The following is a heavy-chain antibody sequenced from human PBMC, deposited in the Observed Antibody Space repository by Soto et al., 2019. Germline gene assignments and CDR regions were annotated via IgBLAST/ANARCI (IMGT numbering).Heavy chain of an antibody. CDR3: ARALVVVPAARPNWFDP. Sequence: ASVKVSCKASGYTFTSYGISWVRQAPGQGLEWMGWISAYNGNTNYAQKLQGRVTMTTDTSTSTAYMELRSLRSDDTAVYYCARALVVVPAARPNWFDPWGQGTLVTVSS. J-gene: IGHJ5*02. D-gene: IGHD2-2*01. CDR2: ISAYNGNT. CDR1: GYTFTSYG. V-gene: IGHV1-18*04.